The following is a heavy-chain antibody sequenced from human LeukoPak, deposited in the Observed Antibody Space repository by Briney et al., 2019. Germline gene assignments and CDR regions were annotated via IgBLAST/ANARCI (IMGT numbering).Heavy chain of an antibody. V-gene: IGHV3-48*04. Sequence: PGGSLRLSCAASEFTFSSSGLNWVRQAPGKGLEWVSYISSSSSTIYHADSVKGRFTISRDNARNSLFLQMSSLRAEDTAVYYCARGGNSPRYFDLWGRGTLVTVSP. D-gene: IGHD4-23*01. CDR1: EFTFSSSG. J-gene: IGHJ2*01. CDR2: ISSSSSTI. CDR3: ARGGNSPRYFDL.